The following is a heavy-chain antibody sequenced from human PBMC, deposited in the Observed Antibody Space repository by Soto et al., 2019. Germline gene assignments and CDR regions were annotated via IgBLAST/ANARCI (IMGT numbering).Heavy chain of an antibody. CDR2: IQQDGSEK. CDR3: ARDLPGYCTTTDCYSYFDY. D-gene: IGHD2-2*02. V-gene: IGHV3-7*03. J-gene: IGHJ4*02. Sequence: PGGSLRLSCAVSGFTFTSYSMSWVRQAPGEGLERVANIQQDGSEKYYVDSVKGRVTISRDNAKNSLYLQMNSLRAEDTAVYYCARDLPGYCTTTDCYSYFDYWGQGTLVTVSS. CDR1: GFTFTSYS.